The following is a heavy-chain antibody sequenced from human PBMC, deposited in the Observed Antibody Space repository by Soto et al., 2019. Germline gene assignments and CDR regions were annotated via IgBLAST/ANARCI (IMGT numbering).Heavy chain of an antibody. V-gene: IGHV3-21*01. Sequence: EVQLVESGGGLVKPGGSLRLSCAASGFTFSSYTMSWVHQAPGKGLEWVSSISSSSAYIYFADSLKGRFTISRDNAKNSLYLQVNSLRAEDTAVYYCARGAVAGAGIPTYYFDYWGQGTLVTVSS. CDR3: ARGAVAGAGIPTYYFDY. D-gene: IGHD6-13*01. CDR2: ISSSSAYI. CDR1: GFTFSSYT. J-gene: IGHJ4*02.